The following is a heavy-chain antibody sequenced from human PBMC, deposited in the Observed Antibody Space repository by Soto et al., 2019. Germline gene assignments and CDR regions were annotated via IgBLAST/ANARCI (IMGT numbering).Heavy chain of an antibody. J-gene: IGHJ4*02. V-gene: IGHV3-15*07. D-gene: IGHD2-15*01. Sequence: EVQLVESGGGLVKPGESLRLSCAASDLSFSNAYINWVRQAPGKGLEWVGRIKSKTDGGTIDYAAPVKGRFIISSDDSSNTVYLQMNSLKTEGTGVYYCTTSGAIGYWGQGTLVTVSS. CDR2: IKSKTDGGTI. CDR1: DLSFSNAY. CDR3: TTSGAIGY.